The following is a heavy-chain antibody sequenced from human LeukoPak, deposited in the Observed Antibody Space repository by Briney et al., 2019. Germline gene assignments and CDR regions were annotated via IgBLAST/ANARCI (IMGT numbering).Heavy chain of an antibody. CDR3: ASYSTLRGAFDI. V-gene: IGHV4-59*02. Sequence: PSETLSLTCTVSGGSVSGYYWSWIRQPPGKGLEWIGYIYYSGSTNYNPSLKSRVTISVDTSKNQFSLKLSSVTAADTAVYYCASYSTLRGAFDIWGQGTMVTVAS. CDR2: IYYSGST. CDR1: GGSVSGYY. D-gene: IGHD2-21*01. J-gene: IGHJ3*02.